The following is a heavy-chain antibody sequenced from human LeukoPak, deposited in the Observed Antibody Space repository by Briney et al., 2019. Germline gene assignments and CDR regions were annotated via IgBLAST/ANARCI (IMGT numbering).Heavy chain of an antibody. V-gene: IGHV1-18*01. J-gene: IGHJ4*02. CDR2: ISAYNGNT. CDR1: GYTFTSYG. Sequence: ASVKVSCKASGYTFTSYGISWVRQAPGQGLEWMGWISAYNGNTNYAQKLQGRVTMTTDTSTSTAYMELRSLRSDDTAVYYCARGSFPPYDILTGFDYWAREPWSPSPQ. D-gene: IGHD3-9*01. CDR3: ARGSFPPYDILTGFDY.